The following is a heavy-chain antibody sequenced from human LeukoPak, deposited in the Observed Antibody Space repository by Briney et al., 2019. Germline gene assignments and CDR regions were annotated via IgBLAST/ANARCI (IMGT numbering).Heavy chain of an antibody. D-gene: IGHD3-22*01. J-gene: IGHJ4*02. CDR3: ARGKYYYDSSGYYELDY. CDR2: INAGNGNT. CDR1: GYTFTSYA. Sequence: GASVKVSCKASGYTFTSYAMHWVRQAPGQRLEWMGWINAGNGNTKYSQKFQGRVTITRDTSASTAYMELSSLRSEDTAVYYCARGKYYYDSSGYYELDYWGREPWSPSPQ. V-gene: IGHV1-3*01.